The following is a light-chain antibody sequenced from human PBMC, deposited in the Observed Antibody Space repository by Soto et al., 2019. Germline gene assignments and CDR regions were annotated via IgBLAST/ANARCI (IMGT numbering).Light chain of an antibody. V-gene: IGKV3D-15*01. CDR1: KSVSGN. Sequence: EIVMTQSPATLSVSPGERAPLSCRASKSVSGNLAWYQQKPGQAPRLLIYGASTRATGIPARFSGSGSGTEFTLTISSLQSEDFAVYYCQQYNNWPPTFGQGTKVEIK. J-gene: IGKJ1*01. CDR3: QQYNNWPPT. CDR2: GAS.